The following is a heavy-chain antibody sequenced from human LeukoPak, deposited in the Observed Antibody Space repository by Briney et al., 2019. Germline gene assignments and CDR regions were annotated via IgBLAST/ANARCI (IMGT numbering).Heavy chain of an antibody. D-gene: IGHD4-11*01. V-gene: IGHV3-33*03. CDR1: GFLVSSCG. CDR3: AKDAQRGFDYSNSLEH. CDR2: IWSNGNNK. J-gene: IGHJ4*02. Sequence: GGSLRLSCAASGFLVSSCGMHWVRQAPGKGLEWVGVIWSNGNNKYYADSVKGRFTISRDNSKNTLYLQMDSLRAEDTAVYYCAKDAQRGFDYSNSLEHWGQGSLVTVSS.